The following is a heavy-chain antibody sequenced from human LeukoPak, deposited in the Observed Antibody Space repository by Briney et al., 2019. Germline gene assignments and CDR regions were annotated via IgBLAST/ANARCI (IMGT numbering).Heavy chain of an antibody. CDR1: GGSLXGYY. V-gene: IGHV4-34*01. CDR2: INHSGST. D-gene: IGHD4-17*01. CDR3: ARAXRDYGTSFDY. Sequence: GGSLXGYYWTWIRQPPGKGVEWIGEINHSGSTNYNPSLKSRVTISVDTSRKKFFLRLSSVTAADTGMYYCARAXRDYGTSFDYWGQGTLVTVSS. J-gene: IGHJ4*02.